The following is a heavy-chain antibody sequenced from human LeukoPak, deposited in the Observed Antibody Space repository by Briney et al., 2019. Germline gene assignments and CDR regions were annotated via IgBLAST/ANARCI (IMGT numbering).Heavy chain of an antibody. Sequence: SETLSLTCAVYGGSFSVYYWSWIRQPPGKGLEWIGEINHSGSTNYNPSLKSRVTISVDTSKNQFSLKLSSVTAADTAVYYCARGLEQQLPHYRGQGTLVTVSS. D-gene: IGHD6-13*01. CDR3: ARGLEQQLPHY. J-gene: IGHJ4*02. CDR1: GGSFSVYY. V-gene: IGHV4-34*01. CDR2: INHSGST.